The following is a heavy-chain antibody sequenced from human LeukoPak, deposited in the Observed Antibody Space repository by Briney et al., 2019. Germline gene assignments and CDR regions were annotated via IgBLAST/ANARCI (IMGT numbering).Heavy chain of an antibody. CDR2: IKQDGSEK. CDR1: GFTFDNYL. D-gene: IGHD3-10*01. J-gene: IGHJ3*02. V-gene: IGHV3-7*01. Sequence: PGGSLRLSCAASGFTFDNYLMSWVRQAPGKGLEWVANIKQDGSEKYYVDSVKGRFTISRDNAKNSLYLQMNSLRAEDTAVYYCARDLLDYGSAFDIWGQGTMVTVSS. CDR3: ARDLLDYGSAFDI.